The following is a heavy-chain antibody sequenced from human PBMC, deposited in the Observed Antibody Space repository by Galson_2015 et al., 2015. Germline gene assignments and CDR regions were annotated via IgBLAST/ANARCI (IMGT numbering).Heavy chain of an antibody. CDR2: ISGPASLT. Sequence: SLRLSCATSGFTFKNNAMTWVRQAPGKGLEWVSAISGPASLTYYADSVKGRFTVSRDNSKNTLYLQMDSLRAEDTAVYYCAKNRPVGVSMRSHEVFWGHGTLVTVSS. V-gene: IGHV3-23*01. CDR3: AKNRPVGVSMRSHEVF. J-gene: IGHJ4*01. CDR1: GFTFKNNA. D-gene: IGHD2-15*01.